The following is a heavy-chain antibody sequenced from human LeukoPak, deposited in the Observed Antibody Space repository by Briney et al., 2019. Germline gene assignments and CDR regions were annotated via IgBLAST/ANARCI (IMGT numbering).Heavy chain of an antibody. D-gene: IGHD2-2*01. V-gene: IGHV4-39*01. CDR1: GGSISSSSYY. Sequence: SETLSLTCTVSGGSISSSSYYWGWIRQPPGKGLEWIGSIYYSGSTYYNPSLKSRVTISVDTSKNQFSLKLSSVTAADTAVYYCARWQTYCSSTSCYAVTPFLDYWGQGTLVTVSS. J-gene: IGHJ4*02. CDR3: ARWQTYCSSTSCYAVTPFLDY. CDR2: IYYSGST.